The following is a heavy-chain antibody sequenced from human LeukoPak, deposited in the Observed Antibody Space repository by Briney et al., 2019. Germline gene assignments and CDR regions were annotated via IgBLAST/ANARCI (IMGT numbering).Heavy chain of an antibody. J-gene: IGHJ5*02. CDR2: IYYSGST. Sequence: PSETLSLTCTVSGGSISSSSYYWGWIRQPPGTGLEWIGSIYYSGSTYYNPSLKSRVTISVDTSKNQFSLKLSSVTAADTAVYYCARRFDSSSSSWFDPWGQGTLVTVSS. V-gene: IGHV4-39*07. D-gene: IGHD6-6*01. CDR3: ARRFDSSSSSWFDP. CDR1: GGSISSSSYY.